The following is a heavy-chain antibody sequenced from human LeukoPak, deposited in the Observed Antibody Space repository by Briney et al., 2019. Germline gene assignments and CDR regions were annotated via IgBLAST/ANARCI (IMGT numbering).Heavy chain of an antibody. Sequence: ASVKVSCKASGYTFTDYYIHWVRQAPGQGLEWVGRINPNTGGTNYAQRFQGRVTLTRDTSITTAHMELSSLRSDDTAIYYCACLYQWQVSYYSHGMDVWGQGTTVTVSS. CDR1: GYTFTDYY. CDR2: INPNTGGT. CDR3: ACLYQWQVSYYSHGMDV. D-gene: IGHD6-19*01. V-gene: IGHV1-2*06. J-gene: IGHJ6*02.